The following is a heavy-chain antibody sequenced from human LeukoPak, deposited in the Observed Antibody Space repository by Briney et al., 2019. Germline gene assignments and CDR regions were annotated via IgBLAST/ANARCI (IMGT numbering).Heavy chain of an antibody. CDR3: ARTTTTFDD. J-gene: IGHJ4*02. D-gene: IGHD4-17*01. V-gene: IGHV4-61*02. CDR1: GGSISSGSYY. CDR2: IYTSGST. Sequence: SETLSLTCTVSGGSISSGSYYWSWIRQPAGKGLEWIGRIYTSGSTNYNPSLKSRVTISVDTSKNQFSLKLTSVTAADTAVYYCARTTTTFDDWGQGTLVTVSS.